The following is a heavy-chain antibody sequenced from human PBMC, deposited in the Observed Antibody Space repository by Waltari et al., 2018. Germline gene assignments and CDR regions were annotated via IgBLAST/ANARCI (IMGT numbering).Heavy chain of an antibody. J-gene: IGHJ3*02. D-gene: IGHD3-22*01. CDR3: ARDGRDDSSGYPGGAFDI. CDR1: GGSISSGAYY. Sequence: QVQLQESGPGLVKPSQTLSLTCTVSGGSISSGAYYWRWIRPPPGKGLEWIGYIYYSGSTYYNPSLKSRVTISVDTSKNQFSLKLSSVTAADTAVYYCARDGRDDSSGYPGGAFDIWGQGTMVTVSS. V-gene: IGHV4-30-4*01. CDR2: IYYSGST.